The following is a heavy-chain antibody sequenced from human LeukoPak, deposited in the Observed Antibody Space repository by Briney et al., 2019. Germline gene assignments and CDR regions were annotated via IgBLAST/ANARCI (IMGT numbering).Heavy chain of an antibody. CDR1: VFTFSSYS. Sequence: PGGSLRLSCAVSVFTFSSYSMNWVRQAPGKGLEWVSSISSSSYIYYADSVKGRFTISRDNAKNSLYLQMNSLRAEDTAVYYCARDPGGYYYYYYMDVWGKGTTVTVSS. CDR3: ARDPGGYYYYYYMDV. D-gene: IGHD3-10*01. J-gene: IGHJ6*03. CDR2: ISSSSYI. V-gene: IGHV3-21*01.